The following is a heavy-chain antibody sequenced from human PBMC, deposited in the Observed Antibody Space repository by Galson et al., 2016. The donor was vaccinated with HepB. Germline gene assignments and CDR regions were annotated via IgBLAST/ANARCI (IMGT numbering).Heavy chain of an antibody. V-gene: IGHV3-23*01. CDR1: GFTFSNFA. CDR2: ITVGGVDT. Sequence: SLRLSCADSGFTFSNFAMSWVRQAPGKGLEWVSTITVGGVDTYYADSVKGRFTISRDNSKNTLFLQMNSLRAEDTAVYYCAKSGHGDYVSWAYWGQGTLVTVSS. J-gene: IGHJ4*02. D-gene: IGHD4-17*01. CDR3: AKSGHGDYVSWAY.